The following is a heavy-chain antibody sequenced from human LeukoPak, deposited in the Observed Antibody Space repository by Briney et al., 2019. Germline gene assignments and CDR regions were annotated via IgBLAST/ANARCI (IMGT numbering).Heavy chain of an antibody. J-gene: IGHJ4*02. V-gene: IGHV3-23*01. CDR2: ISGSGGST. D-gene: IGHD3-9*01. CDR3: AKGDFDWSPPDY. CDR1: GFTFSSYA. Sequence: PGGSLRLFCAPSGFTFSSYAMSWARQAPGKGREWVSAISGSGGSTYYADSVKGRFTISRDNSKNTLYLQMNSLRAEDTAVYYCAKGDFDWSPPDYWGQGTLVTVSS.